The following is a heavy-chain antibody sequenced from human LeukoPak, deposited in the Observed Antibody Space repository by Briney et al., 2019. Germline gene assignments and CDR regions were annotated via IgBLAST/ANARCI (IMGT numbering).Heavy chain of an antibody. D-gene: IGHD2-21*02. CDR3: ARDNCGGDCYRYYYGMDV. V-gene: IGHV4-61*02. CDR2: IYTSGST. CDR1: GGSISSGGYY. Sequence: MSSQTLSLTCTVSGGSISSGGYYWSWIRQPAGKGLEWIGRIYTSGSTNYNPSLKSRVTISVDTSKNQFSLKLSSVTAADTAVYYCARDNCGGDCYRYYYGMDVWGQGTTVTVSS. J-gene: IGHJ6*02.